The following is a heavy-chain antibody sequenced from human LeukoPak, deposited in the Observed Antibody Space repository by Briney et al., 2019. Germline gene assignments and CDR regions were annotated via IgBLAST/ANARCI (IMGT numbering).Heavy chain of an antibody. Sequence: GASVKVPCKASGGTFSSYAISWVRQAPGQGLEWMGRIIPILGIANYAQKFQGRVTITADKSTSTAYMELSSLRSEDTAVYYCACYYYDSSGYYSLFDYWGQGTLVTVSS. CDR2: IIPILGIA. CDR3: ACYYYDSSGYYSLFDY. CDR1: GGTFSSYA. J-gene: IGHJ4*02. D-gene: IGHD3-22*01. V-gene: IGHV1-69*04.